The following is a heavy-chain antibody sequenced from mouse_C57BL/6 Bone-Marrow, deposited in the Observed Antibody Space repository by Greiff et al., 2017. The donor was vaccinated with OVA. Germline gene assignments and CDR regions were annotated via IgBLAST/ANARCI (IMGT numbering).Heavy chain of an antibody. CDR2: IYPGGGYT. J-gene: IGHJ1*03. D-gene: IGHD1-1*01. V-gene: IGHV1-63*01. Sequence: QVQLQQSGAELVRPGPSVKMSCKASGYTFTNYWIGWAKQRPGHGLEWIGDIYPGGGYTNYNEKFKGKATLTADKSSSTAYMQFSSLTSEDSAIYYCALSVVAKNWYFDVWGTGTTVTVSS. CDR1: GYTFTNYW. CDR3: ALSVVAKNWYFDV.